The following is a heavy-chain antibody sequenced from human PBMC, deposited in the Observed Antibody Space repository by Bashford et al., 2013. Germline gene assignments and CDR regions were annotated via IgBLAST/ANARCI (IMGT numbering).Heavy chain of an antibody. CDR3: ARDPTTDYYYYYGMDV. J-gene: IGHJ6*02. CDR2: IIPIFGTA. V-gene: IGHV1-69*13. Sequence: SVKVSCKASGGTFSSYAISWVRQAPGQGLEWMGGIIPIFGTANYAQKFQGRVTITADESTSTAYMELSSLRSEDTAVYYCARDPTTDYYYYYGMDVWGQGTTVTVSS. D-gene: IGHD1-26*01. CDR1: GGTFSSYA.